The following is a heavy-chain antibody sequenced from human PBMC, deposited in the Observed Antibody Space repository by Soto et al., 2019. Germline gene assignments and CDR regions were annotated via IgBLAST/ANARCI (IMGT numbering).Heavy chain of an antibody. V-gene: IGHV3-53*01. CDR2: LYSGGSA. J-gene: IGHJ4*02. CDR1: GFIVSDSY. CDR3: AKEASCGGDCFVDY. Sequence: GGSLRLSCAASGFIVSDSYMSWVRQAPGKGLEWVSVLYSGGSAFYADSVEGRFTISRDNSKNTLFLQMNSLRAEDTAVYYCAKEASCGGDCFVDYWGQGTLVTVSS. D-gene: IGHD2-21*02.